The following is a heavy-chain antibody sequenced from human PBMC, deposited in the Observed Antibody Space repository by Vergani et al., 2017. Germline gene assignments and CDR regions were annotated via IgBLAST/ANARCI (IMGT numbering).Heavy chain of an antibody. D-gene: IGHD2-21*02. CDR2: IRSKTYGGTT. V-gene: IGHV3-49*03. CDR3: TSYSVTIYVNIVGVTAQQVYYYYYYCKDF. Sequence: EVQLVESGGGLVQPGRSLRLSCTASGFTFGDYAMSWFRQAPGKGLEWVGFIRSKTYGGTTEYAASVKGRFTISRDDSKSIAYLQMNSLKTEDTAVYYSTSYSVTIYVNIVGVTAQQVYYYYYYCKDFWGQGTMVTVSS. J-gene: IGHJ6*02. CDR1: GFTFGDYA.